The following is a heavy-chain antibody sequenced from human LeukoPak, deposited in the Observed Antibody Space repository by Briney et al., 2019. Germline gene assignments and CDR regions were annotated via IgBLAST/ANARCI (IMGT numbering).Heavy chain of an antibody. CDR1: GGTFSGYA. Sequence: GASVKVSCKASGGTFSGYAISWVRQAPGQGLEWMGGIIPIFGTANYAQKFQGRVTITTDESTSTAYMELSSLRSEDTAVYYCARMYSSSSGNAFDIWGQGTMVTVSS. J-gene: IGHJ3*02. V-gene: IGHV1-69*05. CDR2: IIPIFGTA. CDR3: ARMYSSSSGNAFDI. D-gene: IGHD6-6*01.